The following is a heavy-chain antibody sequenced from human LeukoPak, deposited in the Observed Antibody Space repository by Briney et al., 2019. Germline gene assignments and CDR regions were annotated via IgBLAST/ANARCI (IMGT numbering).Heavy chain of an antibody. J-gene: IGHJ4*02. V-gene: IGHV1-69*04. Sequence: ASVKVSCKASGGTFSSYAISWVRQAPGQGLEWMGRIIPILGIANYAQKFQGRVTITADKSTSTAYMELSSLRSEDTAVYYCARDLWFGELLYTGYLDYWGQGTLVTVSS. D-gene: IGHD3-10*01. CDR3: ARDLWFGELLYTGYLDY. CDR2: IIPILGIA. CDR1: GGTFSSYA.